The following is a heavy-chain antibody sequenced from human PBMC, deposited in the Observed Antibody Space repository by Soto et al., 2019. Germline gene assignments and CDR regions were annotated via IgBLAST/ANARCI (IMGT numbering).Heavy chain of an antibody. Sequence: ASVKVSCKASGYTFTSYGISWVRQAPGQGLEWMGWISAYNGNTKYAQKFQGRVTMTRDTSVDTAYMELSRLISDDTAVYYCARGPSHGAFDYWGQGTLVTSPQ. J-gene: IGHJ4*02. CDR2: ISAYNGNT. CDR1: GYTFTSYG. V-gene: IGHV1-18*01. CDR3: ARGPSHGAFDY. D-gene: IGHD5-18*01.